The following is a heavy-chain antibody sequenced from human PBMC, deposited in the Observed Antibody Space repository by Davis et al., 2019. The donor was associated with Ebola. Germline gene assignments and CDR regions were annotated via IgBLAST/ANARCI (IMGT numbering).Heavy chain of an antibody. Sequence: GESLKISCAASGFAFGSNSMGWVRQTPEKGLEWVSYISHTATTIYYADSVKGRFTVSRDNANSSLYLQMNSLRDEDTAVYYCASRTQSDYGMDVWGQGTTVTVSS. CDR3: ASRTQSDYGMDV. D-gene: IGHD1-1*01. CDR2: ISHTATTI. V-gene: IGHV3-48*02. CDR1: GFAFGSNS. J-gene: IGHJ6*02.